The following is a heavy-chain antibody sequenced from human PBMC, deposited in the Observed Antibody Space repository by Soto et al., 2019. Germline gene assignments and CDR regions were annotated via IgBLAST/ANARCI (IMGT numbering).Heavy chain of an antibody. CDR3: AKGSASSRPYYFDY. D-gene: IGHD2-2*01. CDR1: GFTFNNYA. CDR2: ITGSGGDT. Sequence: PGGSLRLSCAASGFTFNNYAMSWVRQSPGKGLEWVSAITGSGGDTYHADSVKGRFTISRDNTKNTLYLQMNSLKAEDTAVFYCAKGSASSRPYYFDYWGQRALVTVSS. J-gene: IGHJ4*02. V-gene: IGHV3-23*01.